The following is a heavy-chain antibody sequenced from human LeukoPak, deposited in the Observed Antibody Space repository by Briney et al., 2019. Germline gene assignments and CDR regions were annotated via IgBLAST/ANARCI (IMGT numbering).Heavy chain of an antibody. CDR2: INHSGST. V-gene: IGHV4-34*01. D-gene: IGHD2-2*01. CDR3: ASLWPYQLSAFDI. J-gene: IGHJ3*02. Sequence: SETLSLTCTVSGGSISSYYWSWIRQPPGKGLEWIREINHSGSTNYNPSLKSRVTISVDTSKNQFSLKLSSVTAADTAVYYCASLWPYQLSAFDIWGQGTLVTVSS. CDR1: GGSISSYY.